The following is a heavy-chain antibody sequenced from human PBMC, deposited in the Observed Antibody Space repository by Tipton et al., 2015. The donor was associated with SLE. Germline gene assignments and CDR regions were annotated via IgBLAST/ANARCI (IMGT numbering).Heavy chain of an antibody. CDR1: GFTFSSYG. CDR3: ARGRKMVRGVTYYYGMDV. CDR2: ISSSSSTI. J-gene: IGHJ6*02. D-gene: IGHD3-10*01. V-gene: IGHV3-48*01. Sequence: SLRLSCAASGFTFSSYGMHWVRQAPGKGLEWVSYISSSSSTIYYADSVKGRFTISRDNAKNSLYLQMNSLRAEDTAVYYCARGRKMVRGVTYYYGMDVWGQGTTVTVSS.